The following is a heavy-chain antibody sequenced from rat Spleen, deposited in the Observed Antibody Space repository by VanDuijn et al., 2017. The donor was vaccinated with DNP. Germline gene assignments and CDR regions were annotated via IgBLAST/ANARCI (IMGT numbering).Heavy chain of an antibody. D-gene: IGHD4-3*01. CDR1: GFTFSNYG. J-gene: IGHJ2*01. CDR2: ISPSGRST. CDR3: VRWNSGHFDY. Sequence: EVQLVESGGGLVQPGRSLKLSCAASGFTFSNYGMHWIRQAPTKGLEWVASISPSGRSTYYRDSVKGRFTISRDNAKNTLYLQMNSLRSEDMATYYCVRWNSGHFDYWGQGVMVPVSS. V-gene: IGHV5-19*01.